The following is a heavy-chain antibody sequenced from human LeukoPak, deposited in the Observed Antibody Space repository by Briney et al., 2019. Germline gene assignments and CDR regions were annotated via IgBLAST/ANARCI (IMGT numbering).Heavy chain of an antibody. J-gene: IGHJ4*02. CDR1: GFTFSSYA. CDR2: ISGSGGST. CDR3: AKAYYDILSGYNDY. V-gene: IGHV3-23*01. D-gene: IGHD3-9*01. Sequence: GGSLRLSCAASGFTFSSYAMSWVRQAPGKGLEWVSAISGSGGSTYYADSVKGRFTISRDNSKNTLYLQMNSLRAEDTAVYYCAKAYYDILSGYNDYWGQGTLVTVSS.